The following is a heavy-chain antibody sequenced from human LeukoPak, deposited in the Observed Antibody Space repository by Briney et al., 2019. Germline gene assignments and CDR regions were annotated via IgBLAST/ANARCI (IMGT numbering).Heavy chain of an antibody. V-gene: IGHV3-21*01. CDR3: ARDGFIVFGDNRYYFDY. D-gene: IGHD3-10*02. CDR2: ISSSSSYI. Sequence: GGSLRLSCAASGFTLSSYSMNWVRQAPGKGLEWVSSISSSSSYIYYADSVKGRFTISRDNAKNSLYLQMNSLRAEDTAVYYCARDGFIVFGDNRYYFDYWGQGTLVTVSS. CDR1: GFTLSSYS. J-gene: IGHJ4*02.